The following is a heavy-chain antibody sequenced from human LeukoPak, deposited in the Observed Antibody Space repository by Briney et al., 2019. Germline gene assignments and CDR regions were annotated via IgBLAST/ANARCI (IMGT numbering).Heavy chain of an antibody. CDR2: IIPILGIA. Sequence: GAPVKVSCKASGGTFSSYAISWVRQAHGQGLEWMGRIIPILGIANYAQKFQGRVTITRDTSASTAYMELSSLRSEDTAVYYCARVTPPAPFDIWGQGTMVTVSS. CDR3: ARVTPPAPFDI. V-gene: IGHV1-69*04. CDR1: GGTFSSYA. J-gene: IGHJ3*02.